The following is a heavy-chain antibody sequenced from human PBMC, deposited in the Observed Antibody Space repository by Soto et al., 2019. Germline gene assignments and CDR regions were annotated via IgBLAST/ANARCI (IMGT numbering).Heavy chain of an antibody. Sequence: SETLSLTCTVSGGSISSGDYYWSWIRQPPGKGLEWIGYIYYSGSTYYNPSLKSRVTISVDTSKNQFSLKLSSVTAADTAVYYCARAVTAMVFYYYGMDVWGQGTTVTVSS. CDR2: IYYSGST. J-gene: IGHJ6*02. V-gene: IGHV4-30-4*01. CDR3: ARAVTAMVFYYYGMDV. CDR1: GGSISSGDYY. D-gene: IGHD5-18*01.